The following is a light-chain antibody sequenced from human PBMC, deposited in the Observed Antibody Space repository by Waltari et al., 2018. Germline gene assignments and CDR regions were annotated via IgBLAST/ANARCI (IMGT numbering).Light chain of an antibody. CDR2: STS. CDR3: LLYYGGAVV. CDR1: TGAVTSRYY. V-gene: IGLV7-43*01. J-gene: IGLJ2*01. Sequence: QTVVTQEPSLTVSPGGTVTRTCASSTGAVTSRYYPNWFQQKPGQAPRALIYSTSNKQSWTPARFSGSLLGGKAALTLSGVQPEDEAEYYCLLYYGGAVVFGGGTKLTVL.